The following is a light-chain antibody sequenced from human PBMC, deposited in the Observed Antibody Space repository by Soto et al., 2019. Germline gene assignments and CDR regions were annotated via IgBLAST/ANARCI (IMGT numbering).Light chain of an antibody. Sequence: DILLTQSPATLSLSPGERVTLSCRATQRVSSSVAWYQQKSGQAPRLLIYDASVRATGIPARFSGSGSGTDFTLTISSLEPEDFAVYYCQHRNNRPFSFGPGTRLEIK. CDR3: QHRNNRPFS. J-gene: IGKJ5*01. CDR2: DAS. CDR1: QRVSSS. V-gene: IGKV3-11*01.